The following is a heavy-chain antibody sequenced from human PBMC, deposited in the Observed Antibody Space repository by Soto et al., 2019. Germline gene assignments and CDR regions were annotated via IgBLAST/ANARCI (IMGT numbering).Heavy chain of an antibody. CDR1: GYTFTSYG. CDR3: ARDYDILTGPRTGFDY. V-gene: IGHV1-18*01. Sequence: ASVKVSCKASGYTFTSYGISWVRQAPGQGLEWMGWISAYNGNTNYAQKLQGRVTMTTDTSTSTAYMELRSLRSDDTAVYYCARDYDILTGPRTGFDYWGQGTLVTVSS. CDR2: ISAYNGNT. D-gene: IGHD3-9*01. J-gene: IGHJ4*02.